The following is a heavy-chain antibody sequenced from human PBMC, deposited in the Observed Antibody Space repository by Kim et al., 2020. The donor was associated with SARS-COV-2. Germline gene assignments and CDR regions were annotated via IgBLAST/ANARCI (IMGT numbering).Heavy chain of an antibody. V-gene: IGHV3-20*01. J-gene: IGHJ3*02. D-gene: IGHD6-13*01. Sequence: GGSLRLSCAASGFTFDDYGMSWVRQAPGKGLEWVSGINWNGGSTGYADSVKGRFTISRDNAKNSLYLQMNSLRAEDTALYHCARVRSSSWFDDAFDIWGQGTMVTVSS. CDR1: GFTFDDYG. CDR3: ARVRSSSWFDDAFDI. CDR2: INWNGGST.